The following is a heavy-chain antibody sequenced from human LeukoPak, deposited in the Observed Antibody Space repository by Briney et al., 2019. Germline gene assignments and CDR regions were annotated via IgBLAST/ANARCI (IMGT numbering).Heavy chain of an antibody. CDR2: TSGGGVNT. CDR1: GFTFNSYA. D-gene: IGHD3-22*01. Sequence: GGSLRLSCAASGFTFNSYAMTWVRQAPGKGLEWVSATSGGGVNTYYADSVKGRFTISRDNSKNMLYLQMNSLRAEDTAVYYCAKTLGYSGYFSPWGQGTLVTVSS. CDR3: AKTLGYSGYFSP. J-gene: IGHJ5*02. V-gene: IGHV3-23*01.